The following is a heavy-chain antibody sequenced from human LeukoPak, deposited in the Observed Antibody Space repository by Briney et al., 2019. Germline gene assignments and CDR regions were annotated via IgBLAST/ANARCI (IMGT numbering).Heavy chain of an antibody. V-gene: IGHV3-30-3*01. CDR3: ARPTGVAVAARIPSYTDV. Sequence: PGGSLRLSCAASGITFSSYLMHWVRQAPGKGLEWVAVISYDGSNKYYADSVKCRFTISRDSSKNTLYLQMNSLRAEDTAVYYCARPTGVAVAARIPSYTDVWSKASSVTAPS. CDR2: ISYDGSNK. D-gene: IGHD6-19*01. CDR1: GITFSSYL. J-gene: IGHJ6*03.